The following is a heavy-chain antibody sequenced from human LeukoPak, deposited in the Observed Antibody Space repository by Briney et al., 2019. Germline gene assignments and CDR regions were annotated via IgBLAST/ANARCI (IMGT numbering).Heavy chain of an antibody. V-gene: IGHV4-39*07. J-gene: IGHJ5*02. CDR3: ARDLWEGLERRGLNWFDP. CDR2: IYYSGST. D-gene: IGHD1-1*01. CDR1: GGSISSSSYY. Sequence: SETLSLTCTVSGGSISSSSYYWGWIRQAPGKGLEWIGTIYYSGSTYYNPSLKSRVTISVDTPKNQLSLKLSSVTAADTAVYYCARDLWEGLERRGLNWFDPWGQGTPVTVSS.